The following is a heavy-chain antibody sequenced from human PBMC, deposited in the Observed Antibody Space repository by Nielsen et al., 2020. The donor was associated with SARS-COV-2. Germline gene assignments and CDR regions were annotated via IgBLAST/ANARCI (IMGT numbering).Heavy chain of an antibody. CDR1: GFTFSSYA. CDR3: TTYYYDSSGSHYFDY. CDR2: ISGSGGST. D-gene: IGHD3-22*01. J-gene: IGHJ4*02. V-gene: IGHV3-23*01. Sequence: GESLKISCAASGFTFSSYAMSWVRQAPGKGLEWVSAISGSGGSTYYADSVKGRFTISRDNSKNTLYLQMNSLRAGGTAVYYCTTYYYDSSGSHYFDYWGQGTLVTVSS.